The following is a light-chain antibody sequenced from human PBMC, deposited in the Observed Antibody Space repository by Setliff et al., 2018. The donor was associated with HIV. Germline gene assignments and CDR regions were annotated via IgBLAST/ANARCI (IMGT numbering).Light chain of an antibody. V-gene: IGLV2-23*01. CDR1: SGDVGRYNL. Sequence: QSVLTQPASVSGSPGQSITIPCTGTSGDVGRYNLVSWYQQQPGKPPKLMIYQASKRPSGVSNRFSGSKSGNTASPTISGLQAEDEADYYCCSNTGSNTYVFGTGTKVTVL. CDR3: CSNTGSNTYV. CDR2: QAS. J-gene: IGLJ1*01.